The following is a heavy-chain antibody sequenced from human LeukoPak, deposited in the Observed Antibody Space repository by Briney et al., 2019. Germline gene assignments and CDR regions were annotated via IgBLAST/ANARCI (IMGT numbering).Heavy chain of an antibody. CDR3: AKASYSGYDPIDS. D-gene: IGHD5-12*01. Sequence: GGSLRLSCAASGFTFSSYAMSWVRQAPGKGLEWVSAISGSGGSTYYADSVKGRFTISRDISKNTLYLQMNSLRAEDTAVYFCAKASYSGYDPIDSWGQGTLVTVSS. CDR2: ISGSGGST. CDR1: GFTFSSYA. V-gene: IGHV3-23*01. J-gene: IGHJ4*02.